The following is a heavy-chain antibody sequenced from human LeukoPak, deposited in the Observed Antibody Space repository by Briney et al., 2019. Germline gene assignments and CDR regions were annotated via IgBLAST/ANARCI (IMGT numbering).Heavy chain of an antibody. V-gene: IGHV3-23*01. Sequence: GGSLRLSCAASAFMFSNYAMTWVRQAPGKGLEWVSTIGVDGTSTFYADSVKGRFTISRDNSKNTLYLQMNSLRADDTALYYCAKWRPTALSTEAFDIWGQGTMVTVSS. J-gene: IGHJ3*02. D-gene: IGHD2-21*02. CDR1: AFMFSNYA. CDR2: IGVDGTST. CDR3: AKWRPTALSTEAFDI.